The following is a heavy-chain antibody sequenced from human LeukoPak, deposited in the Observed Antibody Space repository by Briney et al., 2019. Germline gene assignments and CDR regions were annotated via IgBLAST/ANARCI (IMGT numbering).Heavy chain of an antibody. CDR1: GGSISSSSYY. CDR3: ARIHYDFFDS. J-gene: IGHJ4*02. CDR2: IYYSGST. Sequence: SETLSLTCTVSGGSISSSSYYWGWIRQPPGKGLEWIGSIYYSGSTYYNPSLKSRVTISVDTSKNHFSLKLSSVTASDTAVFYCARIHYDFFDSWGQGTLVTVSS. V-gene: IGHV4-39*02. D-gene: IGHD3-3*01.